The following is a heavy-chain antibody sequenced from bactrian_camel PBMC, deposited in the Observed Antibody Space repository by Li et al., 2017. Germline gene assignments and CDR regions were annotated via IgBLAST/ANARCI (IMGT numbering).Heavy chain of an antibody. V-gene: IGHV3S53*01. Sequence: VQLVESGGHSAQAGGSLRLWCTVSGNIDCVYDHAWYRQAPGEERQFVASFGGDSASPKYASAVEGRFTISRDNAKNTVYLQMTSLKSEDTALYYCTYDSHYAGPSGYWGQGTQVTVS. CDR2: FGGDSASP. CDR1: GNIDCVYD. J-gene: IGHJ4*01. D-gene: IGHD4*01. CDR3: TYDSHYAGPSGY.